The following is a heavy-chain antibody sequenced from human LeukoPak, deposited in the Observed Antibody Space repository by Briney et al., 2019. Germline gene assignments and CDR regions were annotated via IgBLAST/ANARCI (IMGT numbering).Heavy chain of an antibody. CDR3: ASEPSYSSSWYSLATGYYYGMDV. CDR1: GGSISSYY. Sequence: SETLSLTCTVSGGSISSYYWSWIRQPAGKGLEWIGRIYTSGSTNYNPSLKSRATMSVDTSKNQFSLKLSSVTAADTAVYYCASEPSYSSSWYSLATGYYYGMDVWGQGTTVTVSS. J-gene: IGHJ6*02. CDR2: IYTSGST. D-gene: IGHD6-13*01. V-gene: IGHV4-4*07.